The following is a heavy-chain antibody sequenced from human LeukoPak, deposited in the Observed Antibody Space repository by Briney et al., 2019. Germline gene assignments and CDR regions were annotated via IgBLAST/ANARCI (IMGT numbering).Heavy chain of an antibody. CDR3: ARQGLIVGATRDAFDI. CDR1: GGFISSSSYY. Sequence: PSETLSLTCTVSGGFISSSSYYWGWIRQPPGKGLEWIGSIYYSGSTHYNPSLKSRVTISVDTSKNHFSLKLSSVTAADTAVYYCARQGLIVGATRDAFDIWGQGTMVTVSS. D-gene: IGHD1-26*01. J-gene: IGHJ3*02. V-gene: IGHV4-39*01. CDR2: IYYSGST.